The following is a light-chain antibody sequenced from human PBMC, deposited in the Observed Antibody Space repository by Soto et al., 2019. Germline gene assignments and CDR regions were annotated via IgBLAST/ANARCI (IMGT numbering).Light chain of an antibody. V-gene: IGKV3-15*01. CDR1: QSVSTN. CDR2: GAS. Sequence: EIVMTQSPATLSVSPGERATLSCRAGQSVSTNLAWYQQKPGQAPRLLIYGASTRATGIPARFSGSWSGTEFTLTISILQSEDFADYYWQQYNNCPRTFGQGTKVKF. J-gene: IGKJ1*01. CDR3: QQYNNCPRT.